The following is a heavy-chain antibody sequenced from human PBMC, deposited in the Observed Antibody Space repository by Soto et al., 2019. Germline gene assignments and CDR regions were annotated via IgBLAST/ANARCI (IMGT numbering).Heavy chain of an antibody. CDR2: INSDGSNT. Sequence: EVQLVESGGGLVQPGGSLRLSCAASGFTFSSYWMHWVRQAPGKGLVWVSRINSDGSNTNYADSVKGRFTISRDNAKNTLYLQMNSLSAEDTAVYYCARLRYCSGGNCYYDYWGQGTLVTVSS. J-gene: IGHJ4*02. D-gene: IGHD2-15*01. V-gene: IGHV3-74*01. CDR3: ARLRYCSGGNCYYDY. CDR1: GFTFSSYW.